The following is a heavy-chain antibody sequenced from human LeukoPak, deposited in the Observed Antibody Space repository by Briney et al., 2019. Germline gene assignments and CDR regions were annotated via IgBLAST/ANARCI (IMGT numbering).Heavy chain of an antibody. CDR1: GYTFTNYA. Sequence: GASVEVSCKTSGYTFTNYAMNWVRQAPGQGLEWMGWINPNSGGTNYAQKFQGRVTMTRDTSISTAYMELSRLRSDDTAVYYCARDRTTVVTPGRWFDPWGQGTLVTVSS. CDR2: INPNSGGT. D-gene: IGHD4-23*01. V-gene: IGHV1-2*02. CDR3: ARDRTTVVTPGRWFDP. J-gene: IGHJ5*02.